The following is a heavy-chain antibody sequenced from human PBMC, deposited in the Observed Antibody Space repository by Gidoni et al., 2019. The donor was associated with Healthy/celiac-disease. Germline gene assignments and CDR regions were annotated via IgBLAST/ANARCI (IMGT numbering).Heavy chain of an antibody. CDR1: GFSLSNARMG. Sequence: QVTLKESGTVLVKPTETLTLTCTVSGFSLSNARMGVSWIRQPPGKALEWLAHIFSNDEKSYSTSLKSRLTISKDTSKSQVVLTMTNMDPVDTATYYCARISRTRDYYYYGMDVWGQGTTVTVSS. V-gene: IGHV2-26*01. CDR3: ARISRTRDYYYYGMDV. CDR2: IFSNDEK. J-gene: IGHJ6*02.